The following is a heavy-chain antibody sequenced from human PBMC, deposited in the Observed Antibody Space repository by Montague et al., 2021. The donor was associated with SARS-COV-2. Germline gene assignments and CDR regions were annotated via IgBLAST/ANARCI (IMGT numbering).Heavy chain of an antibody. CDR3: ARERQGNYFHYYGLDV. CDR2: INHSGST. J-gene: IGHJ6*02. CDR1: GGSFSDYY. D-gene: IGHD1-1*01. Sequence: SETLSLTCAVYGGSFSDYYWSWIRQSPGKGLEWMGEINHSGSTGYNPSLKSRVTISVDTSKNQFSLRLTSVTAADTAVYYCARERQGNYFHYYGLDVWGQGTTVTVSS. V-gene: IGHV4-34*01.